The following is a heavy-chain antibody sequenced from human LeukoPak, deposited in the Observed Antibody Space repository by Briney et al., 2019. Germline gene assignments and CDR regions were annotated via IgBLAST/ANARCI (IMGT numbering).Heavy chain of an antibody. CDR3: ARAQTTGSGESIDY. CDR1: GGTTSA. J-gene: IGHJ4*02. V-gene: IGHV1-18*01. D-gene: IGHD3-10*01. Sequence: ASVKVSCKASGGTTSAIGWVRQAPGQGLEWMGWISVYNGNTIYAEKLQGRVTVTTDTSTTTAYMELRSLRSDDTAVYYCARAQTTGSGESIDYWGQGTLVTVSS. CDR2: ISVYNGNT.